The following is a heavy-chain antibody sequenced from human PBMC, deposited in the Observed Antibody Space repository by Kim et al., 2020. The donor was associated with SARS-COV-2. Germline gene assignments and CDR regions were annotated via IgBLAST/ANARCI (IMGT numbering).Heavy chain of an antibody. J-gene: IGHJ2*01. CDR2: ISDAGNVQ. Sequence: GGSLRLSCAASGFTFSAYGMHWVRQAPGKGLVWVSVISDAGNVQFYADSVKGRFTSSRDNSTNTLYLQMNSLRAEDTAVYYCATEWVVSDHEWRFDLWGRGTLVSVS. D-gene: IGHD2-21*02. V-gene: IGHV3-30*03. CDR1: GFTFSAYG. CDR3: ATEWVVSDHEWRFDL.